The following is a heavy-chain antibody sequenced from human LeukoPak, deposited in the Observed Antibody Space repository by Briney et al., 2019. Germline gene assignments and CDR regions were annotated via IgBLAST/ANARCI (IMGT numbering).Heavy chain of an antibody. J-gene: IGHJ6*04. CDR3: ARESGSLVEGEMDV. CDR2: IKQVGSEK. Sequence: GGSLRLSCAASGFTLSIYWMSWVRQAPGKGVEGVANIKQVGSEKYYVDSVKGRFTISRDNAKNSLYLQMNSLRAEDTAVYYCARESGSLVEGEMDVWGKGTTVTVSS. CDR1: GFTLSIYW. V-gene: IGHV3-7*01. D-gene: IGHD1-26*01.